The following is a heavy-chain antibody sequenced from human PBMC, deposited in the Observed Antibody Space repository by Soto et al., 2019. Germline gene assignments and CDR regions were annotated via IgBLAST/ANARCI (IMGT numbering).Heavy chain of an antibody. D-gene: IGHD4-17*01. Sequence: QIQLVESGGGVVQPGTSLRLSCAASGFTFSDYGMHWVRQAPGKGLEWVAFISYGGSNTDYIDSVTGRFTISRDNSQNTLYLQMNSLRGDDTAVYYCAKRSTPGLRWGVDFDSWGQGTLLTVSS. J-gene: IGHJ4*02. CDR3: AKRSTPGLRWGVDFDS. CDR1: GFTFSDYG. V-gene: IGHV3-30*18. CDR2: ISYGGSNT.